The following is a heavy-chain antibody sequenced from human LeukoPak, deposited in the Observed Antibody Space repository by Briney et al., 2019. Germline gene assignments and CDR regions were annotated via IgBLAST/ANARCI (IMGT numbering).Heavy chain of an antibody. Sequence: SQTLSLTCTVSGGSISSGGYHWSWIRQHPGKGLEWIGYIYYSGSTYYNPSLKSRVTISVDTSKNQFSLKLSSVTAADTAVYYCARAGSSWYYFDYWGQGTLVTVSS. J-gene: IGHJ4*02. CDR3: ARAGSSWYYFDY. CDR1: GGSISSGGYH. D-gene: IGHD6-13*01. CDR2: IYYSGST. V-gene: IGHV4-31*03.